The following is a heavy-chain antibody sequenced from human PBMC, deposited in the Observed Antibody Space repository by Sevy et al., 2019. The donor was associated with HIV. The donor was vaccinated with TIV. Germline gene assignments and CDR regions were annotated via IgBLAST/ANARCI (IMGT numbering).Heavy chain of an antibody. CDR3: ARERDRQALNV. J-gene: IGHJ3*01. CDR1: GFTFGSYT. Sequence: GGSLRLSCAASGFTFGSYTMHWVRQAPGKGLEWLAFISYDGSRKYYADSVKCRFTISRDNSKNTLFMQVNSLRAEDTALYYCARERDRQALNVWGQGTMVTVSS. V-gene: IGHV3-30-3*01. CDR2: ISYDGSRK.